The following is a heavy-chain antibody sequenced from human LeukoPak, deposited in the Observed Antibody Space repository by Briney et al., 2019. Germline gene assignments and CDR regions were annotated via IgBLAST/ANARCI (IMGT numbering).Heavy chain of an antibody. J-gene: IGHJ4*02. CDR3: AREGSVTNDY. V-gene: IGHV3-23*01. CDR1: GFTFSSYA. CDR2: ISGSGGST. D-gene: IGHD4-17*01. Sequence: GGSLRLSCAASGFTFSSYAMSWVRQAPGKGLEWVSAISGSGGSTYYADSVKGRFTISRDNSKNTLYLQMNSLTAEDAAVYYCAREGSVTNDYWGQGSLVTVSS.